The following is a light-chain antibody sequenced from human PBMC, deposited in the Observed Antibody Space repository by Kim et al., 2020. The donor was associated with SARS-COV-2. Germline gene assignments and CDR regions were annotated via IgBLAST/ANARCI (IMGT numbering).Light chain of an antibody. CDR1: SLRSYY. V-gene: IGLV3-19*01. Sequence: SSELTQDPAVSVALGQTVRITCQGDSLRSYYASWYQHKPGQAPVLVIYGNNSRPLGIPDRFSGSSSGNTASLTITGAQAGDEADYYCNSRDSSGNHLGVFGGGTQLTVL. CDR3: NSRDSSGNHLGV. J-gene: IGLJ2*01. CDR2: GNN.